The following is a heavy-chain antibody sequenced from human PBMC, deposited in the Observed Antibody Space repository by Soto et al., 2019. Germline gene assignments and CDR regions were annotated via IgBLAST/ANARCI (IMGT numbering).Heavy chain of an antibody. V-gene: IGHV3-48*02. J-gene: IGHJ5*02. CDR2: ISSSSTI. Sequence: PGGSLRLSCAASGFTFSSYSMNWVRQAPGKGLEWVSYISSSSTIYYADSVKGRFTISRDNAKNSVYLQMNSLRDEDTAVYYCARDSWFDTWGQGTLFTVPS. CDR1: GFTFSSYS. CDR3: ARDSWFDT.